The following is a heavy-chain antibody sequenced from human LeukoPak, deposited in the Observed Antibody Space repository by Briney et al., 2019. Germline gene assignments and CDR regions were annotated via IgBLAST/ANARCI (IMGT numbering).Heavy chain of an antibody. CDR1: GFTFSCYA. CDR3: AKYYGSGSYSFVDY. CDR2: ISGSGGST. D-gene: IGHD3-10*01. Sequence: GGSLRLSCAASGFTFSCYAMSWVRQAPGKGLEWVSAISGSGGSTYYADSVKGRFTISRDNSKNTLYLQMNSLRAEDTAVYYCAKYYGSGSYSFVDYWGQGTLVTVSS. J-gene: IGHJ4*02. V-gene: IGHV3-23*01.